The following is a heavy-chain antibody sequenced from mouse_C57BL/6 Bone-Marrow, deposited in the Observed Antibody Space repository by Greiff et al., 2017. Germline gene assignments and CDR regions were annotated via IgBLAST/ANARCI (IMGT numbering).Heavy chain of an antibody. V-gene: IGHV5-6*01. J-gene: IGHJ4*01. D-gene: IGHD3-3*01. Sequence: DVHLVESGGDLVKPGGSLKLSCAASGFTFSSYGMSWVRQTPDKRLEWVATISSGGSYTYYPDSVQGRFTISRDNAKNTLYLQMSSLKSEDTAMYYCARLAGYYAMDYWGQGTSVTVSS. CDR1: GFTFSSYG. CDR3: ARLAGYYAMDY. CDR2: ISSGGSYT.